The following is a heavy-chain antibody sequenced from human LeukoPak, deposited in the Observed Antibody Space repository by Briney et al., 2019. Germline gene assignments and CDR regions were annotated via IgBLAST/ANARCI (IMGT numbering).Heavy chain of an antibody. CDR3: ARLGLVRARNYLDY. Sequence: TGGSLRLSCAGSVFTFSDHQMDWVRQAPGKGLEWVGRIRNKANSYTTEFAASVKGRFIISRDDSRNSLYLQMNSLKTEDTAVYYCARLGLVRARNYLDYWGQGTLVTVSS. CDR1: VFTFSDHQ. CDR2: IRNKANSYTT. D-gene: IGHD1-26*01. V-gene: IGHV3-72*01. J-gene: IGHJ4*02.